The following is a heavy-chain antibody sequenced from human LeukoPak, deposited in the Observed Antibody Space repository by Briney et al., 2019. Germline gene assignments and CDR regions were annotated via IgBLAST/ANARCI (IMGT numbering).Heavy chain of an antibody. Sequence: GASVKVSCKSSGYSFTDYFLHWVRQAPGQGLEWMGCINLLTGGAHYAQKFQGRVTITADESTSTAYMELSSLRSEDTAVYYCARDRSYIAVAGVFDYWGQGTLVTVSS. J-gene: IGHJ4*02. CDR3: ARDRSYIAVAGVFDY. CDR1: GYSFTDYF. V-gene: IGHV1-2*02. CDR2: INLLTGGA. D-gene: IGHD6-19*01.